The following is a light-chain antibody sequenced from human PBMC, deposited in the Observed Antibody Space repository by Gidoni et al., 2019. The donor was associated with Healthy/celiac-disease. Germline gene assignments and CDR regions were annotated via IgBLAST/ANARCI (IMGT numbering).Light chain of an antibody. J-gene: IGKJ1*01. CDR3: QQYCSSPWT. V-gene: IGKV3-20*01. Sequence: ERVLTQSPGTLSLSPGERATLSCRASQSISNSDLAWYQQKPGQAPRPLIYGASGRATGVPDRFSGSGSGTDFTLPISRLAPEDFAVYYCQQYCSSPWTFGQGTKVEI. CDR2: GAS. CDR1: QSISNSD.